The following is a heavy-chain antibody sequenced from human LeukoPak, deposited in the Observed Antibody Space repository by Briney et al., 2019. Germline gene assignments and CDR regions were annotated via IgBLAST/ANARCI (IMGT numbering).Heavy chain of an antibody. CDR2: ISSRGKT. CDR3: ATRARSGYYYGMDV. CDR1: GFIVSNNY. D-gene: IGHD3-3*01. V-gene: IGHV3-66*01. J-gene: IGHJ6*02. Sequence: GGSLRLSCAASGFIVSNNYMSWARLAPGKGLEWVSIISSRGKTYYADSVKGRFTISRDNSKNTLYLQMNSLRVGDTAVYYCATRARSGYYYGMDVWGQGTTVTVSS.